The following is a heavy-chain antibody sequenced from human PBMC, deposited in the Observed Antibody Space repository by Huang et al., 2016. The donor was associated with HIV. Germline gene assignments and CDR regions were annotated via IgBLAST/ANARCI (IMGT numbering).Heavy chain of an antibody. CDR1: GGTFSIYA. J-gene: IGHJ4*02. CDR2: IIPILGTA. V-gene: IGHV1-69*13. Sequence: QVQLVQSGAEVKKPGSSVKVACKASGGTFSIYAISWVRQAPGQGLEWMGGIIPILGTANYAQKFQGRFTITADESTSTAYMELSSLRSENTAVYYCARAGGYYDSSVSYYFDYWGQGTLVTVSS. CDR3: ARAGGYYDSSVSYYFDY. D-gene: IGHD3-22*01.